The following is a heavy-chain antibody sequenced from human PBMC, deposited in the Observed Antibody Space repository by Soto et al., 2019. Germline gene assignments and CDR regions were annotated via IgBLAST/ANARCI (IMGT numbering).Heavy chain of an antibody. D-gene: IGHD3-22*01. J-gene: IGHJ4*02. CDR3: ARKDELWDSSDLDY. V-gene: IGHV4-59*01. Sequence: PSETLSLTCTVSGGSFSSYYWSWIRQPPGKGLEWIGYIYYSGSTNYNPSLKSRVTISVDTSKNQFSLKLSSVTAADTAVYYCARKDELWDSSDLDYWGQGTLVTVSS. CDR1: GGSFSSYY. CDR2: IYYSGST.